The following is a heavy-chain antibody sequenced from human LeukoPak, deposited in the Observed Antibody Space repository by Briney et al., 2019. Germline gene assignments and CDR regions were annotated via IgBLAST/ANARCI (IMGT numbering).Heavy chain of an antibody. Sequence: GASVKVSCKASGYTFTSYGISWVRQAPGQGLEWMGWISAYNGNTNYAQKLQGRVTMTTDTSTSTAYMELRGLRSDDTAVYYCARRPEAVAGTSGYFDYWGQGTLVTVSS. CDR2: ISAYNGNT. CDR3: ARRPEAVAGTSGYFDY. V-gene: IGHV1-18*01. J-gene: IGHJ4*02. D-gene: IGHD6-19*01. CDR1: GYTFTSYG.